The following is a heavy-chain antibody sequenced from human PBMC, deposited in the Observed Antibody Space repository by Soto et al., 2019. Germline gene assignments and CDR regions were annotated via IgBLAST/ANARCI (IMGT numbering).Heavy chain of an antibody. CDR2: IIPIFGTA. CDR3: ARGRKYSSSPDVVPNSYYYYGMDV. CDR1: GGTFSSYA. Sequence: QVQLVQSGAEVKKPGSSVKVSCKASGGTFSSYAISWVRQAPGQGLEWMGGIIPIFGTANYAQKFQGRVTMTADESASTAYRELSSLSPEDTAVYYCARGRKYSSSPDVVPNSYYYYGMDVWGQGTTVTVSS. V-gene: IGHV1-69*12. J-gene: IGHJ6*02. D-gene: IGHD6-6*01.